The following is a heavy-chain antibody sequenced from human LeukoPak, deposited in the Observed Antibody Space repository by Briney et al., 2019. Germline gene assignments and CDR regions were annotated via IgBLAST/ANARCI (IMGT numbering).Heavy chain of an antibody. CDR1: GGSVSSGSYY. CDR2: IYTSGST. CDR3: ARDQAVAGTSDY. V-gene: IGHV4-61*02. Sequence: PSETLSLTCTVSGGSVSSGSYYWSWIRQPAGKGLEWIGRIYTSGSTNYNPSLKSRVTISVDRSKNQFSLKLSSVTAADTAVYYCARDQAVAGTSDYWGQGTLVTVSS. D-gene: IGHD6-19*01. J-gene: IGHJ4*02.